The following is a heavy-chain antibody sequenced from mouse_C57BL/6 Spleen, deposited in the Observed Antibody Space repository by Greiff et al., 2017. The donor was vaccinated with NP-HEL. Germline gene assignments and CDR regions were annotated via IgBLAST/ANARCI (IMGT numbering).Heavy chain of an antibody. CDR3: ARDQGTMAPFAY. CDR1: GYSITSGYY. CDR2: ISYDGSN. V-gene: IGHV3-6*01. D-gene: IGHD1-1*02. J-gene: IGHJ3*01. Sequence: ESGPGLVKPSQSLSLTCSVTGYSITSGYYWNWIRQFPGNKLEWMGYISYDGSNNYNPSLKNRISITRDTSKNQFFLKLNSVTTEDTATYYCARDQGTMAPFAYWGQGTLVTVSA.